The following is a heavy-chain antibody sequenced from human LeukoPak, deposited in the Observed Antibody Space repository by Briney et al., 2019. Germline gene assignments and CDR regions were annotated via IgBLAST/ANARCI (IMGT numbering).Heavy chain of an antibody. CDR1: GGSISSYY. J-gene: IGHJ4*02. D-gene: IGHD3-16*02. CDR3: ARPVYYDYVWGSYRYIDYFDY. CDR2: IYTSGST. V-gene: IGHV4-4*07. Sequence: SETLSLTCTVFGGSISSYYWSWIRQPAGKGLEWIGRIYTSGSTNYNPSLKSRVTMSVDTSKNQFSLKLSSVTAADTAVYYCARPVYYDYVWGSYRYIDYFDYWGQGTLVTVSS.